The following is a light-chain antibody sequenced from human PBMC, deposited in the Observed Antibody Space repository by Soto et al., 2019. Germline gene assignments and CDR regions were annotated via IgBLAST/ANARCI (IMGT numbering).Light chain of an antibody. CDR1: QSVSSN. Sequence: EIVMTQSPATLSVSPGERATLSCRASQSVSSNLAWYQQKPGQAPRLLIYGASTRATGIPARFSGSGSGTEFTLTISSLPSEDFAVYYCQQYNNWPRVFGQGAKVEIK. CDR2: GAS. V-gene: IGKV3-15*01. CDR3: QQYNNWPRV. J-gene: IGKJ1*01.